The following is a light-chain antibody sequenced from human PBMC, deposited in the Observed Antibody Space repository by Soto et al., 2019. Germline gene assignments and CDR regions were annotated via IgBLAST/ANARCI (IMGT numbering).Light chain of an antibody. J-gene: IGKJ4*02. Sequence: EIVLTQSPATLSLSPGERATLSCRSSQSVISYFAWYQQKPGQAPRLLIYDASNRATGIPARISGSGSGTDFTITISTLEPGDFAVYYCQQSSNSTVTFGEGPRVDIK. CDR3: QQSSNSTVT. V-gene: IGKV3-11*01. CDR1: QSVISY. CDR2: DAS.